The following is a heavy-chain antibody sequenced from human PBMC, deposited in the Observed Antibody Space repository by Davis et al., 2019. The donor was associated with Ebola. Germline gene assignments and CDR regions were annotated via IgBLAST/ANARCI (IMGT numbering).Heavy chain of an antibody. Sequence: MPSETLSLTCTVSGGSISDYYWRWMRQPPGEGLEWIGYIHFSGTTKYSPSLNSRVTISKDTSKNQFSLKLSSVTAADTAVYYCVRSEWNSATWGQGTLVTVSS. CDR2: IHFSGTT. D-gene: IGHD2/OR15-2a*01. V-gene: IGHV4-59*01. CDR1: GGSISDYY. J-gene: IGHJ4*02. CDR3: VRSEWNSAT.